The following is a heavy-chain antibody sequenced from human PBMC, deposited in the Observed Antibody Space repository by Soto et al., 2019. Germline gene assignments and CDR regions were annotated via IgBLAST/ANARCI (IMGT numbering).Heavy chain of an antibody. J-gene: IGHJ4*02. CDR1: GGSFSGYY. CDR2: INHSGST. D-gene: IGHD5-12*01. CDR3: ARSGSLDY. V-gene: IGHV4-34*01. Sequence: SETLSLTCAVYGGSFSGYYWSWIRQPPGKGLEWIGEINHSGSTNYNPSLKSRVTISVDTSKNQFSLKLSSVTAADTAVYYCARSGSLDYWGQGTLVTVSS.